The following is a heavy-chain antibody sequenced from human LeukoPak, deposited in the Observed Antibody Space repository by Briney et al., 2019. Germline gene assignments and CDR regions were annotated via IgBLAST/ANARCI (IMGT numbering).Heavy chain of an antibody. J-gene: IGHJ4*02. D-gene: IGHD1-26*01. Sequence: PGGSLRLSCAASGFTFTSYAMTWVRQAPGKGLEWVSTISGGDDTTYYADSVKGRFTISRDNAKNSLYLQMNSLRAEDTAVYYCTRDAGAAGFDFWGQGTLVTVSS. CDR3: TRDAGAAGFDF. CDR2: ISGGDDTT. V-gene: IGHV3-23*01. CDR1: GFTFTSYA.